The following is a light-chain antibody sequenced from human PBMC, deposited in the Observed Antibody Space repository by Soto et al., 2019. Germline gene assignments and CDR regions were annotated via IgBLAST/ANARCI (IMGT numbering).Light chain of an antibody. Sequence: EIVLTQSPGTLSLSPGERATLSCRAIQTVTSSYLAWYQQKPGQAPRLLIHGASSRATGVPDRFSGSGSGTDFTLTISSLEPEDFAVYYCQQRSNWPALTFGGGTKVDIK. V-gene: IGKV3D-20*02. CDR1: QTVTSSY. CDR3: QQRSNWPALT. CDR2: GAS. J-gene: IGKJ4*01.